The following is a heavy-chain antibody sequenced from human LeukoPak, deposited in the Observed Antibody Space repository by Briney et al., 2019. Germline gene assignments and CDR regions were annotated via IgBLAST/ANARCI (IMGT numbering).Heavy chain of an antibody. D-gene: IGHD2-15*01. CDR1: GGSISSYY. CDR3: ARIHRYCSGGACYVLDN. V-gene: IGHV4-59*01. Sequence: PSETLSLTCTVSGGSISSYYWSWIRQPPGKGLEWIGYIYYSGSTNYNPSFKSRITISVDTSRNQFSLQLSSVTAADTAVYYCARIHRYCSGGACYVLDNWGQGTLVAVSS. J-gene: IGHJ4*02. CDR2: IYYSGST.